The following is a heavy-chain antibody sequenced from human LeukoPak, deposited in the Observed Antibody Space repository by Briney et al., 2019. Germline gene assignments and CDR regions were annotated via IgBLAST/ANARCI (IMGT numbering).Heavy chain of an antibody. CDR1: GYSISSGYY. D-gene: IGHD6-19*01. Sequence: SETLSLTCTVSGYSISSGYYWGWIRQPPGKGLEWIGSIYHSGSTYYNPSLKSRVTISVDTSKNQFSLKLSSVTAADTAVYYCARVRVAVAEVDYWGQGTLVTVSS. CDR3: ARVRVAVAEVDY. J-gene: IGHJ4*02. V-gene: IGHV4-38-2*02. CDR2: IYHSGST.